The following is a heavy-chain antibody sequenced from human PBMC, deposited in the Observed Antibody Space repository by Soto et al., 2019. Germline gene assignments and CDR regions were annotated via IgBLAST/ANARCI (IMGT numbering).Heavy chain of an antibody. V-gene: IGHV3-30-3*01. CDR1: GFTFSSYA. Sequence: GGSLRLSCAASGFTFSSYAMHWVRQAPGKGLEWVAVISYDGSNKYYADSVKGRFTISRDNSKNTLYLQMNSLRAEDTAVYYCARELRVRSKYYDFWSGVTPRAFYYGMDVWGQGXTVTVSS. CDR2: ISYDGSNK. CDR3: ARELRVRSKYYDFWSGVTPRAFYYGMDV. J-gene: IGHJ6*02. D-gene: IGHD3-3*01.